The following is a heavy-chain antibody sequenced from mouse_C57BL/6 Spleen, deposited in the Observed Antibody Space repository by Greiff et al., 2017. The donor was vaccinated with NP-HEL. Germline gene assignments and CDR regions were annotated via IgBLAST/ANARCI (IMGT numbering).Heavy chain of an antibody. D-gene: IGHD1-1*01. CDR1: GYTFTDYY. CDR3: ARDDGSNDYFDD. CDR2: INPNNGGT. J-gene: IGHJ2*01. Sequence: VQLQQSGPELVKPGASVKISCKASGYTFTDYYMNWVKQSHGKSLEWIGDINPNNGGTNYNQKFKGKATLTVDKSSSTAYMQLRSLTSEDSAVYYCARDDGSNDYFDDWGKGTTLTVSS. V-gene: IGHV1-26*01.